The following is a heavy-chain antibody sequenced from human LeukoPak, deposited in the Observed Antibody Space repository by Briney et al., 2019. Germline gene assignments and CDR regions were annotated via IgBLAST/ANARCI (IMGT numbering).Heavy chain of an antibody. CDR3: TRAPPGMTMMTDY. Sequence: GASVKVSCKASGYTFTNYHIAWVRQAPGQGLEWMGWVSTNDGNTVYAQRLQGRVTMTTDTSTSVAYMEPRSLTSDDTAVYYCTRAPPGMTMMTDYWGQGTLVTVSS. CDR1: GYTFTNYH. D-gene: IGHD3-22*01. V-gene: IGHV1-18*01. J-gene: IGHJ4*02. CDR2: VSTNDGNT.